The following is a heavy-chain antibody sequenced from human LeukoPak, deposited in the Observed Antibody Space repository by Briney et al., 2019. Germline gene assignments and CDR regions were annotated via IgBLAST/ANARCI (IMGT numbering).Heavy chain of an antibody. Sequence: GASVKVSCKASGYTFTHYYMHWVRQAPGQGLEWMGVINPSDDSTSYAQKFQVRVTMTRDTSTSTVYMELSNLRSEDTAVYYCARVGEYSSRPGPFDFWGQGTLVTVSS. CDR3: ARVGEYSSRPGPFDF. J-gene: IGHJ4*02. V-gene: IGHV1-46*01. CDR2: INPSDDST. D-gene: IGHD6-6*01. CDR1: GYTFTHYY.